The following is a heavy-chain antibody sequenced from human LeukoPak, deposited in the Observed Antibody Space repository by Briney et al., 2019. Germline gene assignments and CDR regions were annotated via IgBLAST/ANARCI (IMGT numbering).Heavy chain of an antibody. J-gene: IGHJ3*02. CDR2: INAGNGNT. CDR3: ARLEPRKDAFDI. V-gene: IGHV1-3*03. Sequence: ASAKVSCKASGYTFTSYAMHWVRQAPGQRLEWMGWINAGNGNTKYSQEFQGRVTITRDTSASTAYMELSSLRSEDMAVYYCARLEPRKDAFDIWGQGTMVTVSS. D-gene: IGHD1-14*01. CDR1: GYTFTSYA.